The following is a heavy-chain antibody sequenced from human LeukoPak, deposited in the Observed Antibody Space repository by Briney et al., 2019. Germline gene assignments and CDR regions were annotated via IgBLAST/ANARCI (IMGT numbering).Heavy chain of an antibody. Sequence: SQTLSLTCVISGDSVSNNAWNWVRQTPSGGLECLGRTYYNSKWYNDYAESVKSRISISPDTSKNQFSLQLNSVTPEDTAVYYCARGWTRDGFNIWSQGTMDTVSS. V-gene: IGHV6-1*01. CDR3: ARGWTRDGFNI. CDR2: TYYNSKWYN. CDR1: GDSVSNNA. J-gene: IGHJ3*02. D-gene: IGHD3/OR15-3a*01.